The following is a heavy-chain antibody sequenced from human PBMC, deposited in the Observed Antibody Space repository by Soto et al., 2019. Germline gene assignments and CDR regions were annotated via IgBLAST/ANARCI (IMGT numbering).Heavy chain of an antibody. J-gene: IGHJ4*02. CDR1: GGFINNYY. V-gene: IGHV4-59*01. CDR3: ARGVPGDSYGYYFDS. CDR2: IYYSGNT. Sequence: SETLSLTCTVSGGFINNYYWSWIRQPPGKGLEWIGYIYYSGNTNYNPSLKSRVTISVDTSRNQFSLKLTSVTAADVAVYYCARGVPGDSYGYYFDSWGQGTLVTVSS. D-gene: IGHD5-18*01.